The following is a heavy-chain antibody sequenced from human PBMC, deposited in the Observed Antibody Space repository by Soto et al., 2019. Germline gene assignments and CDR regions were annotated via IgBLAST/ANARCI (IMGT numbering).Heavy chain of an antibody. CDR3: ARADPDASVGY. CDR2: ISYSGST. V-gene: IGHV4-59*01. CDR1: GGSMSSYY. J-gene: IGHJ4*02. Sequence: LSLTCTVSGGSMSSYYWTWLRQSPGRGLEWIGYISYSGSTYYNPSLKSRVTISADTSKNQFSLRMNSMIAADTAVYYCARADPDASVGYWGQGTLVTVSS. D-gene: IGHD2-15*01.